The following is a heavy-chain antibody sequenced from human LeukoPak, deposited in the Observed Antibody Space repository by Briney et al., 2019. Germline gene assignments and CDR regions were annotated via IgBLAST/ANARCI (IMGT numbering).Heavy chain of an antibody. D-gene: IGHD3-16*01. V-gene: IGHV1-8*03. CDR3: ARGYDYVWGSPAGY. J-gene: IGHJ4*02. Sequence: ASVKVSCKASGYTFTSYDINWVRQATGQGLEWMGWMNPNSGNTGYAQKFQGRVTITRNTSISTAYMELSSLRSEDTAVYYCARGYDYVWGSPAGYWGQGTLVTVSS. CDR2: MNPNSGNT. CDR1: GYTFTSYD.